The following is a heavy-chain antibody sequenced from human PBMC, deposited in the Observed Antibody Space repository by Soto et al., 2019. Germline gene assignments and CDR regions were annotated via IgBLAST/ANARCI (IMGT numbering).Heavy chain of an antibody. CDR3: GRDRGYDAHGHHYTAMDA. CDR2: TRGFSPYT. D-gene: IGHD5-12*01. J-gene: IGHJ6*02. V-gene: IGHV3-21*04. CDR1: GFTFRTYT. Sequence: GGSLSLSCVASGFTFRTYTMNWVRQAPGKGLEWVSDTRGFSPYTFYAESVKGRFTISSDNAKNSLYLQMNSTGAEDTAVYYCGRDRGYDAHGHHYTAMDALGQGTTVTVSS.